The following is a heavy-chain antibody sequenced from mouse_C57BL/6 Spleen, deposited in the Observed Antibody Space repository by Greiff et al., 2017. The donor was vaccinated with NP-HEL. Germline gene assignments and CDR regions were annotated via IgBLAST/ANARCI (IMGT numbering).Heavy chain of an antibody. CDR3: ARCMTDGIWYCDV. Sequence: EVQLVESGGGLVQPGGSLSLSCAASGFTFTDYYMSWVRQPPGKALEWLGFIRNKANGYTTAYSVSVKGRFTISRDNSQSILYLQMNALRAEDSATYYCARCMTDGIWYCDVWGTGTTVTVSS. D-gene: IGHD2-3*01. J-gene: IGHJ1*03. CDR1: GFTFTDYY. V-gene: IGHV7-3*01. CDR2: IRNKANGYTT.